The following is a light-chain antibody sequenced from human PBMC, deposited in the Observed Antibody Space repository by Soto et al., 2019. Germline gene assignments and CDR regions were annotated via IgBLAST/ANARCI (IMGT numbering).Light chain of an antibody. V-gene: IGLV2-14*01. J-gene: IGLJ1*01. Sequence: QAVLAQPASVSGSPCQSGTISCSGTSSDVGAYNQVSWYQQHPGKAPRAVIYAVSGRPSVVPNRFSGSKSGNTASLTISGLQAEDEGDYSCFSYPVSDSEVXRYVLGRGTKVXV. CDR3: FSYPVSDSEVXRYV. CDR1: SSDVGAYNQ. CDR2: AVS.